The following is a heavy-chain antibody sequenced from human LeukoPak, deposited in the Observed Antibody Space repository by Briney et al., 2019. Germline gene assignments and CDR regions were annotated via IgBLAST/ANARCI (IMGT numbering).Heavy chain of an antibody. J-gene: IGHJ4*02. V-gene: IGHV3-74*01. CDR1: GFIFNTHW. Sequence: GGSLRLSCAVSGFIFNTHWMHWVRQVPGKGLVWVSHINSDGSIRNYADSVKGRFTISRDNDKHTLYLQMNSLRAEDTAVYYCTRFSPDTSGYYTLSDYWGQGILVTVSS. D-gene: IGHD3-22*01. CDR2: INSDGSIR. CDR3: TRFSPDTSGYYTLSDY.